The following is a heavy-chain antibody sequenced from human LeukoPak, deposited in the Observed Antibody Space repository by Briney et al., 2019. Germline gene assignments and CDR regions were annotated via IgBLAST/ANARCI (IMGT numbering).Heavy chain of an antibody. CDR2: ISFDGSDT. CDR1: GFSFTTYG. D-gene: IGHD6-13*01. V-gene: IGHV3-30*18. J-gene: IGHJ4*02. CDR3: AKDHTSTWYYFDH. Sequence: PGGSLRLSCTAPGFSFTTYGMHWVRQAPGRGLEWVAVISFDGSDTYYADSVKGRFFISRDNTKNTLYLQMNSLRAEDTAVYFCAKDHTSTWYYFDHWGQGTLVTVSS.